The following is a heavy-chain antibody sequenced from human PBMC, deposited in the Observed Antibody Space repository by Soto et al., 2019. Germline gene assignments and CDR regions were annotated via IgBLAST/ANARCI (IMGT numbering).Heavy chain of an antibody. CDR2: ISYDGVNK. CDR1: GFTFSNYC. Sequence: GGSLRLSCASAGFTFSNYCMHWVRQAPGKGLEWVAVISYDGVNKYYADSVKGRFTISRDNSKNTLYLQMNSLRAEDTAVYYCAKSVYNWNDGFFDYWGQGT. J-gene: IGHJ4*02. D-gene: IGHD1-1*01. CDR3: AKSVYNWNDGFFDY. V-gene: IGHV3-30*18.